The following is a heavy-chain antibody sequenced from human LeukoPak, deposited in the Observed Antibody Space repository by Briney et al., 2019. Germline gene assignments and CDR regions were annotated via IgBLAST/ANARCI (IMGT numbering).Heavy chain of an antibody. V-gene: IGHV3-23*01. CDR3: AGHGINGY. J-gene: IGHJ4*02. CDR1: GFTFSSYA. Sequence: GGSLRLSCAASGFTFSSYAMSWVRQAPGKGLDSIPDISGSGGSTSYADFVKGRFTISRDNAKNTLYLQMNSLRAEDTAVYYCAGHGINGYWGQGTLVTVSS. CDR2: ISGSGGST. D-gene: IGHD2-8*01.